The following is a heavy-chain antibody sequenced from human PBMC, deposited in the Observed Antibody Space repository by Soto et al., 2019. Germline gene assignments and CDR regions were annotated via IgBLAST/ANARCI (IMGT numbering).Heavy chain of an antibody. CDR1: GYTFTSYA. CDR3: ARDYDFWSGYAPYNWFDP. J-gene: IGHJ5*02. Sequence: ASVKVFCKASGYTFTSYAMHWVRQAPGQRPEWMGWINAGNGNTKYSQKFQGRVTITRDTSASTAYMELSSLRSEDTAVYYCARDYDFWSGYAPYNWFDPWGQGTLVTVSS. CDR2: INAGNGNT. V-gene: IGHV1-3*01. D-gene: IGHD3-3*01.